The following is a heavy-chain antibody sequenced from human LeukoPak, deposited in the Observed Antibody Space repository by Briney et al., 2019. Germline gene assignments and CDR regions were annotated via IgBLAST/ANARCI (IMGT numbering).Heavy chain of an antibody. CDR1: GFTFSNYS. V-gene: IGHV3-30*03. D-gene: IGHD6-19*01. CDR2: ISYDGSNK. CDR3: ARDSPPGWRWLVTSGAFDI. Sequence: GGSLRLSCTASGFTFSNYSMIWVRQAPGKGLEWVAVISYDGSNKYYADSVKGRFTISRDNSKNTLYLQMNSLRAEDTAVYYCARDSPPGWRWLVTSGAFDIWGQGTMVTVSS. J-gene: IGHJ3*02.